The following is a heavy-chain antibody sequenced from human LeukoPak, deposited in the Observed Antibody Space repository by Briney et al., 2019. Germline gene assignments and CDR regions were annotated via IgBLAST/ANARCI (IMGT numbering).Heavy chain of an antibody. CDR1: GGSISSGSYY. V-gene: IGHV4-61*02. CDR3: AREDDSSGYYPFDP. D-gene: IGHD3-22*01. J-gene: IGHJ5*02. CDR2: IYTSGST. Sequence: SQTLSLTCTVSGGSISSGSYYWSWIRQPAGKGLEWIGRIYTSGSTNYNPSLKSRVTISVDTSKNQFSLQLSSVTAADTAVYYCAREDDSSGYYPFDPWGQGTLVTVSS.